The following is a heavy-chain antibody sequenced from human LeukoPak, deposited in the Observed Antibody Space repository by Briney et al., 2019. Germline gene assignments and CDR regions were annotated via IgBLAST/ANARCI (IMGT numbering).Heavy chain of an antibody. Sequence: GGSLRLSCAASGLTLSGYWMQWVPQAPGKGLLWVSRIKGVGSSRSYGDSVKGRFTNSRDNAKNTQYLKMNSLRVEDTAVYYCARDTSLYCSGGSCYSDYFDYWGQGTLVTVSS. CDR1: GLTLSGYW. CDR3: ARDTSLYCSGGSCYSDYFDY. CDR2: IKGVGSSR. D-gene: IGHD2-15*01. J-gene: IGHJ4*02. V-gene: IGHV3-74*01.